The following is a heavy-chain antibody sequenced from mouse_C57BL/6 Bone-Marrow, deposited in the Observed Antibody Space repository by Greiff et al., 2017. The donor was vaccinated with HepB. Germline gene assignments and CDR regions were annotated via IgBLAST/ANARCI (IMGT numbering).Heavy chain of an antibody. CDR1: GFSLTSYG. D-gene: IGHD2-5*01. CDR2: IWSGGST. V-gene: IGHV2-2*01. Sequence: VKLMESGPGLVQPSQSLSITCTVSGFSLTSYGVHWVRQSPGKGLEWLGVIWSGGSTDYNAAFISRLSISKDNSKSQVFFKMNSLQADDTAIYYCARGGVTTRYAMDYWGQGTSVTVSS. J-gene: IGHJ4*01. CDR3: ARGGVTTRYAMDY.